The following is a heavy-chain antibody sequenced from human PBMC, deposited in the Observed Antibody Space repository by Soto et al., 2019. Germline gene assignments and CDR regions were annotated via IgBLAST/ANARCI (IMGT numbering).Heavy chain of an antibody. J-gene: IGHJ4*02. CDR1: GFTFSSYC. V-gene: IGHV3-23*04. D-gene: IGHD4-17*01. CDR2: IGGNGGST. Sequence: EVQLVESGGGLLQPGGSLRLSCTASGFTFSSYCMTWVRQAPGKGLEWVSTIGGNGGSTYYADSVKGRFTISRDTSRNTLYLQMNTLRAEDTAVYYCGKVGPAVTTRAYDSWGQGTLVTVSS. CDR3: GKVGPAVTTRAYDS.